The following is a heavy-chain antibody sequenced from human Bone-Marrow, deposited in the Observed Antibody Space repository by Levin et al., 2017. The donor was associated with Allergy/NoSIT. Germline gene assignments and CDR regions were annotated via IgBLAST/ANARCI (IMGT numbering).Heavy chain of an antibody. CDR1: GFTFSDYY. J-gene: IGHJ5*02. D-gene: IGHD3-10*01. Sequence: GGSLRLSCAASGFTFSDYYMSWIRQAPGKGLEWVSYISSSSSYTNYADSVKGRFTISRDNAKNSLYLQMNSLRAEDTAVYYCARDSPSYYGSGGNWFDPWGQGTLVTVSS. CDR3: ARDSPSYYGSGGNWFDP. CDR2: ISSSSSYT. V-gene: IGHV3-11*05.